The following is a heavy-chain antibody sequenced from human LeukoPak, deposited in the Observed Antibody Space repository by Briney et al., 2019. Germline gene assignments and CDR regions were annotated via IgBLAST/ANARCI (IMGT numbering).Heavy chain of an antibody. Sequence: SETLSLTCTVSGGPISSYYWSWIRQPPGKGLEWIGYIYYRGSTNYNPSLKSRVTISVDTSKNQFSLKLSSVTAADTAVYYCARQLDNSGWYGFDYWGQGTLVTVSS. D-gene: IGHD6-19*01. CDR1: GGPISSYY. CDR2: IYYRGST. V-gene: IGHV4-59*08. CDR3: ARQLDNSGWYGFDY. J-gene: IGHJ4*02.